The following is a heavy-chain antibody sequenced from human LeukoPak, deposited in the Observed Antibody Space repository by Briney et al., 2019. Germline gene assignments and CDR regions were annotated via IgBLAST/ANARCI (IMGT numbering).Heavy chain of an antibody. D-gene: IGHD3-9*01. CDR3: ARGVGRYFDWLDALDAFDI. CDR2: IYYSGST. V-gene: IGHV4-59*01. J-gene: IGHJ3*02. Sequence: SETLSLTCTVSGGSISSYYWSWIRQPPGKGLEWIGYIYYSGSTNYNPSLKSRVTISVDTSKNQFSLKLSSVTAADTAAYYCARGVGRYFDWLDALDAFDIWGQGTMVTVSS. CDR1: GGSISSYY.